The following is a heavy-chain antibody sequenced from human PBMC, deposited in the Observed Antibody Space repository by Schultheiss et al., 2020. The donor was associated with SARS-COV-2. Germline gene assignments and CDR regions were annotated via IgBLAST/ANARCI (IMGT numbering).Heavy chain of an antibody. D-gene: IGHD6-13*01. V-gene: IGHV1-8*01. CDR1: YPFTSDD. Sequence: ASVKVSCKYPFTSDDLNWVRQASGQGLEWMGWMDPTSGKTAYAQKFQGRVTMTTDTSTSTAYMELRSLRSDDTAVYYCARTAGNYYYYYYMDVWGKGTTVTVSS. CDR3: ARTAGNYYYYYYMDV. J-gene: IGHJ6*03. CDR2: MDPTSGKT.